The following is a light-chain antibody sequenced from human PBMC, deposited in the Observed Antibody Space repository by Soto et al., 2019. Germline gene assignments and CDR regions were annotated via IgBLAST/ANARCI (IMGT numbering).Light chain of an antibody. CDR3: SSYAGRYTYV. Sequence: QSALTQPASVSGSPGQSITISCTGTSSDVGGYNFVSWYQHHPGKAPKLMIYEVTNRPSGVSNRFSGSKSGNTASLTISGLQAEDEADYYCSSYAGRYTYVFGTGTKLTVL. CDR2: EVT. V-gene: IGLV2-14*01. CDR1: SSDVGGYNF. J-gene: IGLJ1*01.